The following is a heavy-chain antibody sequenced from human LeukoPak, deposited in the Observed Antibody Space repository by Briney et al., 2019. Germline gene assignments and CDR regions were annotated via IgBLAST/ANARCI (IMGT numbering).Heavy chain of an antibody. CDR3: ASQYFLILSLYYFDY. Sequence: SETLSLTCTVSGGSISTSNYYWGWIRQPPGKGLEWIGNIFYSGSTYYSPSLRSRVTISVDTSKNQFSLKLSSVTAADTAVYYCASQYFLILSLYYFDYWGQGTLVTVSS. CDR1: GGSISTSNYY. D-gene: IGHD3-3*01. V-gene: IGHV4-39*01. CDR2: IFYSGST. J-gene: IGHJ4*02.